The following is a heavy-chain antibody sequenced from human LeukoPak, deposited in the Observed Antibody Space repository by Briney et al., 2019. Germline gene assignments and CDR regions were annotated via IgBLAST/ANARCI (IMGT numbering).Heavy chain of an antibody. CDR1: GGSISSYY. CDR2: IYYSGST. V-gene: IGHV4-59*01. CDR3: ARFQDYFDY. J-gene: IGHJ4*02. Sequence: SETLSLTCTVSGGSISSYYWSWIRQPPGKGLEWIGYIYYSGSTNYNPSLKSRVTISVDTSKNQFSLKLSSVTAADTAVYYCARFQDYFDYWGQGTLVTVSS.